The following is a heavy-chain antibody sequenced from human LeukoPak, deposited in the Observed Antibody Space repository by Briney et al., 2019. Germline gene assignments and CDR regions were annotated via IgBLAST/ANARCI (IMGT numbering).Heavy chain of an antibody. Sequence: PSETLSLTCTVSGGSISSGDYYWSWIRQPPGKGLEWIGYIYYSGSTYYNPSLKSRVTISVDTSKNQFSLKLSSVTAADTAVYYCARDLVRDYDFWSGYPPPHMDVWGKGTTVTVSS. CDR2: IYYSGST. V-gene: IGHV4-30-4*08. CDR3: ARDLVRDYDFWSGYPPPHMDV. J-gene: IGHJ6*03. CDR1: GGSISSGDYY. D-gene: IGHD3-3*01.